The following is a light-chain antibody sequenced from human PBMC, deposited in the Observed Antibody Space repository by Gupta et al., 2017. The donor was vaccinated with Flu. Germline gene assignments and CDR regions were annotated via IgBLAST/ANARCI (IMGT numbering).Light chain of an antibody. V-gene: IGLV1-51*01. J-gene: IGLJ3*02. CDR2: DNT. CDR1: SSNVGNND. CDR3: GTWDSSRRAGPV. Sequence: QSVLTPPPSVPAAPGQKVTIYCSGSSSNVGNNDVAWYQQLPGTAPKLRIYDNTKRPSGITDRSSGSKSGTSATLGINGLYNGDEADYYCGTWDSSRRAGPVFGGGTK.